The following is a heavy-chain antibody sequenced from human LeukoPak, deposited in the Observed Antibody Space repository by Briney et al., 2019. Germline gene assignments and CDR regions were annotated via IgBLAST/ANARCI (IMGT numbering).Heavy chain of an antibody. CDR1: GFTFSNYA. V-gene: IGHV3-23*01. Sequence: PGGSLRLSCAASGFTFSNYAMSWVRQAPGKGLEWVSAITNSGRSTDYADSVKGRLTISRDNSKNTLYLQMSSLRAEDTAVYYCAERSCSGGSCNIDYWGQGTLVTVSS. CDR2: ITNSGRST. CDR3: AERSCSGGSCNIDY. J-gene: IGHJ4*02. D-gene: IGHD2-15*01.